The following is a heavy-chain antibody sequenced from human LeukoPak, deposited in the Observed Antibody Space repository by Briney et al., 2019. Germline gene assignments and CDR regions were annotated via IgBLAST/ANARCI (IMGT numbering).Heavy chain of an antibody. D-gene: IGHD3-10*02. CDR2: ISGSGGDT. Sequence: GGSLRLSCAASGFTFDTHAMSWVRQAPGKGLEWVSGISGSGGDTYYADSVNGRFTISRDNSENTMFLQINNLRAEDTAVYYCAELGITMIGGVWGKGTTVTISS. J-gene: IGHJ6*04. V-gene: IGHV3-23*01. CDR3: AELGITMIGGV. CDR1: GFTFDTHA.